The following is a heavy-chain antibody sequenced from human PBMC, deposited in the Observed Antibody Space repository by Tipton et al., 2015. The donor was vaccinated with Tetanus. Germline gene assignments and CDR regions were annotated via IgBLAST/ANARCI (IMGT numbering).Heavy chain of an antibody. CDR3: ARLYGSTWSDYGAFDI. CDR2: RYYTGST. J-gene: IGHJ3*02. D-gene: IGHD3-16*01. CDR1: GASINSGGYY. Sequence: TLSLTCTVSGASINSGGYYWTWVRQRPGKGLEWIGYRYYTGSTYYTPYLRSRVTISFDTSQNRFSLNLTSVTAADTAVYYCARLYGSTWSDYGAFDIWGRGTLVTVSS. V-gene: IGHV4-31*03.